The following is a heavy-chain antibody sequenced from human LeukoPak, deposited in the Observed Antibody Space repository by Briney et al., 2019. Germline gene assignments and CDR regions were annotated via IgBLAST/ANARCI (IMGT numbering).Heavy chain of an antibody. CDR2: ISYDGSNK. Sequence: GGSLRLSCAASGFTISNYDMHWVRQAPGKGLEWVALISYDGSNKYYADSVKGRFTISRDNSKNTLYRQMNSLRAEDTAVYYCTRDMGGTYFDYWGQGTLVTVSS. CDR3: TRDMGGTYFDY. J-gene: IGHJ4*02. V-gene: IGHV3-30*03. CDR1: GFTISNYD. D-gene: IGHD1-26*01.